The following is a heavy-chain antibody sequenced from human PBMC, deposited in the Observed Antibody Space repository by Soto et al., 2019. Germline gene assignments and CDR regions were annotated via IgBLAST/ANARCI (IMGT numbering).Heavy chain of an antibody. V-gene: IGHV2-5*02. Sequence: SGPTLVKPTQTLTLTCTFSGFSLSTSGVGVGWIRQPPGKALEWLALIYWDDDKRYSPSLKSRLTITKDTSKNQVVLTMTNMDPVDTATYYCARVTYYDFWSGWGYNWFDPWGQGTLVTVSS. J-gene: IGHJ5*02. D-gene: IGHD3-3*01. CDR3: ARVTYYDFWSGWGYNWFDP. CDR2: IYWDDDK. CDR1: GFSLSTSGVG.